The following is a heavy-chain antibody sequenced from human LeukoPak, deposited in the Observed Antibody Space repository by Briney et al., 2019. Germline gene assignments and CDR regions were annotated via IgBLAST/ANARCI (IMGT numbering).Heavy chain of an antibody. V-gene: IGHV3-48*01. D-gene: IGHD4-17*01. Sequence: GGSLRLSCAASGFTFSSYSMNWVRQAPGKGLEWVSYISSSSSTIYYADSVKGRFTISRDNAKNSLYLQMNSLRAEDTAVYYCARDLGYGDCGIDYWGQGTLVTVSS. CDR3: ARDLGYGDCGIDY. J-gene: IGHJ4*02. CDR2: ISSSSSTI. CDR1: GFTFSSYS.